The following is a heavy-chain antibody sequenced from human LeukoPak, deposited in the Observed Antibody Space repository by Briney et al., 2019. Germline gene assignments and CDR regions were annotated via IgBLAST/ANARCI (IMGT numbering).Heavy chain of an antibody. Sequence: PGGSLRLSCAASGFTFDNYAMNWVRQAPGKGLEWVSGISGSGGSTYYADSAKGRFTISRDNSKNTLYLQANSVRAEDTAVYYCAKSRGPFGGIIVFDYWGQGALVTVSS. CDR3: AKSRGPFGGIIVFDY. D-gene: IGHD3-16*02. CDR1: GFTFDNYA. J-gene: IGHJ4*02. CDR2: ISGSGGST. V-gene: IGHV3-23*01.